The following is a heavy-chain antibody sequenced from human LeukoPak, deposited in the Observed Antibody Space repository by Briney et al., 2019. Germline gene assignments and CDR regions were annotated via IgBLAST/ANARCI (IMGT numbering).Heavy chain of an antibody. CDR3: ARDSVDRSGYFYFDY. CDR2: IYTSGST. D-gene: IGHD3-22*01. CDR1: GGSISSGSYY. J-gene: IGHJ4*02. V-gene: IGHV4-61*02. Sequence: PSQTLSLTCTVSGGSISSGSYYWSWIRQPAGKGLEWIGRIYTSGSTNYNPSLKSRVTISVDTSKNQFSLKLSSVTAADTAVYYCARDSVDRSGYFYFDYWGQGTLVTVSS.